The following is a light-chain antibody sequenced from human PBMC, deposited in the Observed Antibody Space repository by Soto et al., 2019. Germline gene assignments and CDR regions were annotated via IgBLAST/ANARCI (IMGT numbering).Light chain of an antibody. Sequence: QSALTQPPSASGSPGQSVTISFTGTSSDVGGYNYVSWYQQYPGRAPKLMIYEVTKRPSGVPDRFSGSKSGNTASLNVSGLLAEYEADYYCSSYAASNNFYFVFGGGTKLTVL. J-gene: IGLJ3*02. V-gene: IGLV2-8*01. CDR1: SSDVGGYNY. CDR2: EVT. CDR3: SSYAASNNFYFV.